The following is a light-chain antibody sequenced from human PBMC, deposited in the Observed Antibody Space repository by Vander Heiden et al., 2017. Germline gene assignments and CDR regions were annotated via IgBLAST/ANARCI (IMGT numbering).Light chain of an antibody. CDR1: QSVSGSY. CDR3: QQYGNSPLT. CDR2: DAS. Sequence: IELTQSPGTLSVSPGERATISCRASQSVSGSYVAWYQHKRGQAPRLLISDASNRATGTPDRFSGGGSGTDFTLTISRLEPEDFAVYFCQQYGNSPLTFGGGTEVEIK. V-gene: IGKV3-20*01. J-gene: IGKJ4*01.